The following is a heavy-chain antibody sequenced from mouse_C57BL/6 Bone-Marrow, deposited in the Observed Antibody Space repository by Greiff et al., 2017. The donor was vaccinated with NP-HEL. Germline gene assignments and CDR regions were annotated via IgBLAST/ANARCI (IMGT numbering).Heavy chain of an antibody. V-gene: IGHV1-72*01. J-gene: IGHJ2*01. D-gene: IGHD1-1*01. Sequence: QVQLQQPGAELVKPGASVKLSCKASGYTFTSYLMHWVKRRPGRGLEWIGRIAPNSGGTKYNEKFKSKATLTVDKPSSTAYMQLNSLTSEDSAVYYCARYYYGSSSFDYWGQGTTLTVSS. CDR3: ARYYYGSSSFDY. CDR1: GYTFTSYL. CDR2: IAPNSGGT.